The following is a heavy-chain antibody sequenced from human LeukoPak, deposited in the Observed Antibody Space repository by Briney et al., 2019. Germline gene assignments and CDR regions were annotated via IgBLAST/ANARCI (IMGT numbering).Heavy chain of an antibody. Sequence: SETLSLTCAVSGGSISSGGYSWSWIRQPPGKGLEWIGYIYHSGSTYYNPSLKSRVTISVDRSKNQFSLKLSSVTAADTAVYYCARDDGSGSIGGYWGQGTLVTVSS. CDR1: GGSISSGGYS. CDR2: IYHSGST. CDR3: ARDDGSGSIGGY. D-gene: IGHD3-10*01. J-gene: IGHJ4*02. V-gene: IGHV4-30-2*01.